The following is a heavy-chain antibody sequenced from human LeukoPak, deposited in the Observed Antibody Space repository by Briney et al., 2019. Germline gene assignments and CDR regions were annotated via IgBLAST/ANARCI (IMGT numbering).Heavy chain of an antibody. D-gene: IGHD3-22*01. CDR1: GYSISSGYY. CDR2: IYYSGST. J-gene: IGHJ4*02. V-gene: IGHV4-38-2*02. Sequence: SETLSLTCTVSGYSISSGYYWGWIRQPPGKGLGWIGYIYYSGSTYYNPSLKSRVTISVDTSKNQFSLKLSSVTAADTAVYYCARGGSSGLDYSDYWGQGTLVTVSS. CDR3: ARGGSSGLDYSDY.